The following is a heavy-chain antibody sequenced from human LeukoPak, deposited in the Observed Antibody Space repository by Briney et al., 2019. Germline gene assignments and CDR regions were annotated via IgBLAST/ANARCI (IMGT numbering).Heavy chain of an antibody. CDR1: GFTFSSYG. CDR3: AKDLTSITIFGVAPDY. V-gene: IGHV3-30*02. D-gene: IGHD3-3*01. J-gene: IGHJ4*02. CDR2: IRYDGSNK. Sequence: PGRSLRLSCAASGFTFSSYGMHWVRQAPGKGLEWVAFIRYDGSNKYYADSVKGRFTISRDNSKNTLYLQMNSLRAEDTAVYYCAKDLTSITIFGVAPDYWGQGTLVTVSS.